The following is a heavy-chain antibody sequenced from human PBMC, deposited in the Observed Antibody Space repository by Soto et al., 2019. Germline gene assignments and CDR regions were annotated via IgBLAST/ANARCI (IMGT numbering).Heavy chain of an antibody. CDR2: IIPILGIA. CDR3: ARSEPSLPYLNCSGGSCYFRNYFDY. CDR1: GGTFSSYT. Sequence: SVKVSCKASGGTFSSYTISWVRQAPGQGLEWMGRIIPILGIANYAQKFQGRVTITADKSTSTAYMELSSLRSEDTAVYYCARSEPSLPYLNCSGGSCYFRNYFDYWGQGTLVTVSS. V-gene: IGHV1-69*02. J-gene: IGHJ4*02. D-gene: IGHD2-15*01.